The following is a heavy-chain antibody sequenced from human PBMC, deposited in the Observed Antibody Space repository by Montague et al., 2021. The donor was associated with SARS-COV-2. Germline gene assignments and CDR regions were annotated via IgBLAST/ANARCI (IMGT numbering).Heavy chain of an antibody. CDR3: VRHAGYYDRSGYYDY. J-gene: IGHJ4*02. CDR1: GDSVSRSY. Sequence: SETLSLTCTVSGDSVSRSYWSWIRQTPGKGLEWLAYIPYIGSTSHNPSLKSRVTISVDTPKNQFSLKLSAVTAADTGVYYCVRHAGYYDRSGYYDYWGRGTLVTVSS. D-gene: IGHD3-22*01. V-gene: IGHV4-59*08. CDR2: IPYIGST.